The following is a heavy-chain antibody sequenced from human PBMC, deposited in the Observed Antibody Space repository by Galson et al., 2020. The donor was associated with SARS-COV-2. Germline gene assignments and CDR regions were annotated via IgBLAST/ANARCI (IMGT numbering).Heavy chain of an antibody. CDR2: IYHSGST. CDR3: ARARSGWKNYYYYYMDV. D-gene: IGHD6-19*01. V-gene: IGHV4-4*02. Sequence: SETLSLTCAVSGGSISSSNWWSWVRQPPGKGLEWIGEIYHSGSTNYNPSLKSRVTISVDKSKNQFSLKLSSVTAADTAVYYCARARSGWKNYYYYYMDVWGKGTTVTVSS. J-gene: IGHJ6*03. CDR1: GGSISSSNW.